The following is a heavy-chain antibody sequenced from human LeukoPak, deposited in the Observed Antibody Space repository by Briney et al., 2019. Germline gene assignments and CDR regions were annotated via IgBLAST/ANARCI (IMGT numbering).Heavy chain of an antibody. D-gene: IGHD6-6*01. J-gene: IGHJ6*03. CDR2: MNPNSGNT. V-gene: IGHV1-8*01. Sequence: WASVKVSCRASGYTFTSHDINWVRQATGQGLEWMGWMNPNSGNTGYAQKFQGRVTMTRNTSISTAYMELSSLRSEDTAVYYCARGRRIEARQSASGYYMDVWGKGTTVTVSS. CDR1: GYTFTSHD. CDR3: ARGRRIEARQSASGYYMDV.